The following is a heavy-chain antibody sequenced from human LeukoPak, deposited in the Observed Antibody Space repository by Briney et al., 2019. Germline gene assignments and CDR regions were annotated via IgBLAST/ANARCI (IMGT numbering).Heavy chain of an antibody. J-gene: IGHJ6*02. CDR1: GGSISSYY. CDR3: ARATGYSYGYYYYYYGMDV. Sequence: SETLSLTCTVSGGSISSYYWSWIRQPPGKGLEWIGYIYYSGSTNYNPSLKSRVTISVDTSKNQFSLKLSSVTAADTAVYYCARATGYSYGYYYYYYGMDVWGQGTTVTVSS. CDR2: IYYSGST. D-gene: IGHD5-18*01. V-gene: IGHV4-59*01.